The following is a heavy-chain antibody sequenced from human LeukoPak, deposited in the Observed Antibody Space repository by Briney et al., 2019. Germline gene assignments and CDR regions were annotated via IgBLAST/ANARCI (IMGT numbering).Heavy chain of an antibody. CDR1: GSSISSGYY. CDR2: FYHSGST. CDR3: AREPEYDILTGYYDRDTYFDY. Sequence: KTSETLSLTCTVSGSSISSGYYWGWIRQPPGKGLEWIGTFYHSGSTSYNPSLKSRVTISVDTSKNQFSLKLSSVTAADTAVYYCAREPEYDILTGYYDRDTYFDYWGQGTLVTVSS. J-gene: IGHJ4*02. V-gene: IGHV4-38-2*02. D-gene: IGHD3-9*01.